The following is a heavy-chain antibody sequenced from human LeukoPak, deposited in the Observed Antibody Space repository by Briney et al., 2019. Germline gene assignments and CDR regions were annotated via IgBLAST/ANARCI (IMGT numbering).Heavy chain of an antibody. D-gene: IGHD1-26*01. CDR3: ARDFIAGATVTEPLDY. J-gene: IGHJ4*02. CDR2: ISSSSDYI. Sequence: PGGSLRLSCVASGFTFSTYSMNWVRQAPGKGLEWVSSISSSSDYIYYADSVKGRFTISRDNAKDSLYLQMHSLRADDTAVYYCARDFIAGATVTEPLDYWGQGTLVTVSS. CDR1: GFTFSTYS. V-gene: IGHV3-21*01.